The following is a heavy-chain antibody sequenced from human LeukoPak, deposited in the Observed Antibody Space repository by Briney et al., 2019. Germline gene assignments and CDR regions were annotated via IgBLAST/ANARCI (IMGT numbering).Heavy chain of an antibody. V-gene: IGHV3-23*01. CDR3: AKQGGRYSDSSGYYQH. J-gene: IGHJ4*02. CDR2: ISGSGAST. D-gene: IGHD3-22*01. Sequence: SGGSLRLSCAASGFTFSNYAMSWVRQAPGKGLEWVSVISGSGASTYYADSVKGRFTISRDNPKNTLYLQMNSLGAEDTAIYYCAKQGGRYSDSSGYYQHWGQGTLVTVSS. CDR1: GFTFSNYA.